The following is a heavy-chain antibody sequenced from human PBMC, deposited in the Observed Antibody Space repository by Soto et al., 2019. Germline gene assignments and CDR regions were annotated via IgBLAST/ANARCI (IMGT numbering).Heavy chain of an antibody. V-gene: IGHV3-72*01. CDR2: VRNTVNSFST. CDR1: EFIFSDQY. Sequence: VQVEESGGGLVLPGGSLRLSCDVSAVSEFIFSDQYMYWVRQAPGQGLGWVGRVRNTVNSFSTAYAASVQGRFTISRDESKNTVYLQMNSLKTEDTAVYFCFRVDPTTKSPDYWGQGTLVTVSS. J-gene: IGHJ4*02. D-gene: IGHD2-8*01. CDR3: FRVDPTTKSPDY.